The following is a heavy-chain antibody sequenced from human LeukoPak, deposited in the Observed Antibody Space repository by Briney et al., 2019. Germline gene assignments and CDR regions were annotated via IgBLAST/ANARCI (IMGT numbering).Heavy chain of an antibody. CDR1: GYSFTSYW. Sequence: PGGSLRLSCKGSGYSFTSYWIGWVRQTPGKGLEWMGIIYPGDSDTRYSPSFQGQVTISADKSISTAYLQWSSLKASDTAMYYCARPSSSGWYSDAFDIWGQGTMVTVSS. CDR2: IYPGDSDT. V-gene: IGHV5-51*01. D-gene: IGHD6-19*01. J-gene: IGHJ3*02. CDR3: ARPSSSGWYSDAFDI.